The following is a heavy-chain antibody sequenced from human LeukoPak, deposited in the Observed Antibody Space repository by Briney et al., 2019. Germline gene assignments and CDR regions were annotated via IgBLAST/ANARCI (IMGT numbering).Heavy chain of an antibody. D-gene: IGHD3-22*01. CDR3: ARGGSKTYYYDSSGSP. CDR2: ISYDGSNK. J-gene: IGHJ5*02. Sequence: GRSLRLSCTASGFTFTSYAMHWVRQAPGKGLEWVAVISYDGSNKYYADSVKGRFTISRDNAKNSLYLQMNSLRAEDTAVYYCARGGSKTYYYDSSGSPWGQGTLVTVSS. V-gene: IGHV3-30-3*01. CDR1: GFTFTSYA.